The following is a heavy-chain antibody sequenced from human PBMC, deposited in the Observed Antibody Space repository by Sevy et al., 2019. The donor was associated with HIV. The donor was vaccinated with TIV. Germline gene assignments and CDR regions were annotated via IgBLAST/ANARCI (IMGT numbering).Heavy chain of an antibody. J-gene: IGHJ6*02. CDR3: ARGGSGDYYYYGVDV. CDR1: GFTFRNFG. D-gene: IGHD3-10*01. CDR2: VSYDGSSK. V-gene: IGHV3-30*03. Sequence: GGSLRLSCVGSGFTFRNFGVHWLRQAPGKGLEWLSVVSYDGSSKYYVDSVKGRFIASRDNSKNTLYLQMNSLRTEDTAVYYCARGGSGDYYYYGVDVWGQGTTVTVSS.